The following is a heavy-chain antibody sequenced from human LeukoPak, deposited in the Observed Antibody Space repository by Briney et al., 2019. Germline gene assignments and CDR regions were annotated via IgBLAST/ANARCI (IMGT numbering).Heavy chain of an antibody. V-gene: IGHV1-69*05. CDR2: IIPIFGTA. CDR3: ARAHAGYCSSTSCYEGLSFDY. J-gene: IGHJ4*02. D-gene: IGHD2-2*01. CDR1: GYTFTSYA. Sequence: ASVKVSCKASGYTFTSYAISWVRQAPGQGLEWMGGIIPIFGTASYAQKFQGRVTITTDESTSTAYMELSSLRSEDTAVYYCARAHAGYCSSTSCYEGLSFDYWGQGTLVTVSS.